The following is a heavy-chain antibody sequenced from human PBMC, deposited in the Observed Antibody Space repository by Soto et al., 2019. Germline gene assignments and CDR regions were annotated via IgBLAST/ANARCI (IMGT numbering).Heavy chain of an antibody. Sequence: QVQLQQWGAGLLKPSETLSLTCAVYGESFSGDCWSWIRQPPGKGLEWIGGVNRSGSTIYNPSIKRRVTISVDTSKNQFSLSLTSVSGAETAVYYCARGRENTASCRLGYYYYCMDVWGRGTTVTVSS. V-gene: IGHV4-34*01. CDR3: ARGRENTASCRLGYYYYCMDV. CDR1: GESFSGDC. D-gene: IGHD5-18*01. J-gene: IGHJ6*03. CDR2: VNRSGST.